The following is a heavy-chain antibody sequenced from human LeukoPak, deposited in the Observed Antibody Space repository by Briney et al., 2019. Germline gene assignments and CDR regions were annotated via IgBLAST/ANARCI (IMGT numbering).Heavy chain of an antibody. CDR2: ISIDGSEK. V-gene: IGHV3-30*18. CDR1: GFTFRNYG. J-gene: IGHJ4*02. CDR3: ANPQSRGYDYLDY. D-gene: IGHD5-12*01. Sequence: GRSLRLSCAASGFTFRNYGMHWVRQAPGKGLVWVAVISIDGSEKYYADSVKGRFTISRDNSKNTLYLQMNSLRGDDTAVYYCANPQSRGYDYLDYWGQGTLVTVSS.